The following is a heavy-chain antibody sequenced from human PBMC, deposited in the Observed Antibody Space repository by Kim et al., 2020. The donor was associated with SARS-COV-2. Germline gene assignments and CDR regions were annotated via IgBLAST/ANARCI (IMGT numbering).Heavy chain of an antibody. V-gene: IGHV3-30*03. CDR1: GFTFSSHV. Sequence: GGSLRLSCAASGFTFSSHVTHWVRQAPGKGLEWVALISYEGSTQKYTDSVKGRFTVSRDNSKNTLFLQMNSLRTEDTAVYYCARNLVGDTDLGPWGQGTLVTVSS. J-gene: IGHJ5*02. CDR3: ARNLVGDTDLGP. D-gene: IGHD1-26*01. CDR2: ISYEGSTQ.